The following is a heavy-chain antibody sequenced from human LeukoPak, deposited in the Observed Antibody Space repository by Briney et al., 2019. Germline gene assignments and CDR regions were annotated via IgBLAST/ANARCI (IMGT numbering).Heavy chain of an antibody. CDR2: TKEDGSDK. J-gene: IGHJ4*02. V-gene: IGHV3-7*01. Sequence: PGRSLRLSCAASGFTFSSYWMTWVRQAPGKGLEWVANTKEDGSDKYYVDSVKGRFTISRDNAKNSLYLQMNNLRAEDTAVYYCARDVGYFRFDYWGQGTLVTVSS. CDR3: ARDVGYFRFDY. D-gene: IGHD5-18*01. CDR1: GFTFSSYW.